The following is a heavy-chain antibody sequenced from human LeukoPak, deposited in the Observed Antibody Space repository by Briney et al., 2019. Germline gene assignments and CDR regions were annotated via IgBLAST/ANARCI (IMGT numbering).Heavy chain of an antibody. Sequence: ASVKVCCKASGYTFTDYYIHWVRQAPGQGVEWMGWINPNTGDTHYTQKFQGRVTMTRDTSINTAYMELSRLRFDDTAVYYCARVVVATIDWFDPWGQGTLVTVSS. D-gene: IGHD5-12*01. V-gene: IGHV1-2*02. CDR3: ARVVVATIDWFDP. CDR1: GYTFTDYY. J-gene: IGHJ5*02. CDR2: INPNTGDT.